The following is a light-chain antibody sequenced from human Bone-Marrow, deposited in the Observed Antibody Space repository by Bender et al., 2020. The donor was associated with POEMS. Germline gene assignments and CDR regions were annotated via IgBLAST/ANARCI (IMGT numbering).Light chain of an antibody. CDR2: ADD. CDR1: SIGRNP. Sequence: QSVLTQPPSASGTPGQRVTISCSGGSIGRNPINWYQQLPGTAPRLVIYADDRRPSGVPNRFSASKSGSSASLAISGLQAEDEADYYCSSYGGSNSFVVFGGGTRLTVL. V-gene: IGLV1-44*01. CDR3: SSYGGSNSFVV. J-gene: IGLJ2*01.